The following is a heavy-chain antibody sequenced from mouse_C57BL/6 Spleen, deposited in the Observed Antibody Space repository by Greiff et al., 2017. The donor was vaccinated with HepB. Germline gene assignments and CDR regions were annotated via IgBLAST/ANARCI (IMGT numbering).Heavy chain of an antibody. CDR3: ARITTVVAPY. CDR2: INPNNGGT. D-gene: IGHD1-1*01. Sequence: VQLQQSGPELVKPGASVKISCKASGYTFTDYYMNWVKQSHGKSLEWIGDINPNNGGTSYNQKFKGKATLTVDKSSSTAYMELRSLTSEDSAVYYCARITTVVAPYWGQGTLVTVSA. CDR1: GYTFTDYY. J-gene: IGHJ3*01. V-gene: IGHV1-26*01.